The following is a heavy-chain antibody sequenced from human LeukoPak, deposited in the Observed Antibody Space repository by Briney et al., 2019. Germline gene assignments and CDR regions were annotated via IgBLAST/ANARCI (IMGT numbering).Heavy chain of an antibody. Sequence: GGSLRLSCAASGFTFDDYGMTWVRQAPGKGLEWVAGINWNGDSTDYADSVKGRFTISRDNAKNSLYLQMNSLRGEDTALYYCARDKLRGQDFDYWGQGTLVTVS. J-gene: IGHJ4*02. CDR1: GFTFDDYG. D-gene: IGHD3-10*01. CDR3: ARDKLRGQDFDY. V-gene: IGHV3-20*04. CDR2: INWNGDST.